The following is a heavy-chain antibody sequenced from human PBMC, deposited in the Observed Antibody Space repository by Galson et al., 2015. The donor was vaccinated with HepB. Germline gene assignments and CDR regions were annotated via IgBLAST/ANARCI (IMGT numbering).Heavy chain of an antibody. J-gene: IGHJ6*02. CDR1: GFTFDTYW. D-gene: IGHD2-15*01. CDR3: ARPLPNVGYGMDV. Sequence: SLRLSCAASGFTFDTYWMAWVRQAPGMGLQWVANIKEDGGEKYYLDSVKGRFTISRDNAKNSLFLQMNSLRTEDTAVYYCARPLPNVGYGMDVWGQGTAVTVSS. V-gene: IGHV3-7*03. CDR2: IKEDGGEK.